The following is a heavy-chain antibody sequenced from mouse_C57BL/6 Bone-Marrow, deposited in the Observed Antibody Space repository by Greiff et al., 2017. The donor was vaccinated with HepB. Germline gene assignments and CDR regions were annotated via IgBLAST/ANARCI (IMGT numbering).Heavy chain of an antibody. CDR2: IYPGGGYT. D-gene: IGHD1-1*01. CDR1: GYTFTNYW. CDR3: AREGLLFMDY. J-gene: IGHJ4*01. Sequence: VQLQQSGAELVRPGTSVKMSCKASGYTFTNYWIGWAKQRPGHGLEWIGDIYPGGGYTNYNEKFKGKATLTAYKSSSTAYMQFSSLTSEDSAIYYCAREGLLFMDYWGQGTSVTVSS. V-gene: IGHV1-63*01.